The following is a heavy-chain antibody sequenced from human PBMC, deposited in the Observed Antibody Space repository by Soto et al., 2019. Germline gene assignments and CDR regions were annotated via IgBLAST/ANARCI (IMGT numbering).Heavy chain of an antibody. V-gene: IGHV6-1*01. Sequence: PSQTLSLTCAISGDSVSRNSAAWNWIRQSPSRGLEWLGRTYYRSKWYNDYAVSVKSRITINPDTSKNQFSLQLNSVTHEDTAVYYCARASGRNYDHWTGSLLYYGMDVWGQGTTVTVSS. CDR1: GDSVSRNSAA. D-gene: IGHD3-3*01. J-gene: IGHJ6*02. CDR3: ARASGRNYDHWTGSLLYYGMDV. CDR2: TYYRSKWYN.